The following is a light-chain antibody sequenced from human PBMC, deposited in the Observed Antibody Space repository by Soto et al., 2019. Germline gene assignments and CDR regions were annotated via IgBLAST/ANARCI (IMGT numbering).Light chain of an antibody. CDR1: QSVSTH. CDR2: GAS. CDR3: QQYNIWPPWT. V-gene: IGKV3-15*01. Sequence: IAMTQSPATLSLSPGERVSLSCRSSQSVSTHLAWYQKKPRQPLRLLMYGASTRATRIPGRFSGSGSDREFTLTISGLQSEDFAVSYCQQYNIWPPWTFGQGTTV. J-gene: IGKJ1*01.